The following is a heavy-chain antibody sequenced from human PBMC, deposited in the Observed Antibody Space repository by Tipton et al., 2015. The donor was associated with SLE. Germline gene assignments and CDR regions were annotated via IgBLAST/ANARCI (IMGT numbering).Heavy chain of an antibody. J-gene: IGHJ3*02. CDR3: AKDKGDYAGQGSFDI. Sequence: SLRLSCAASGFTFSNYGIHWVRQAPVKGLEWVAVIWYDGRNKYYADSVKGRFTISRDNSKNTVYLQMNSLRAEDTAMYYCAKDKGDYAGQGSFDIWGQGTMVTVSP. CDR2: IWYDGRNK. V-gene: IGHV3-33*06. D-gene: IGHD4-17*01. CDR1: GFTFSNYG.